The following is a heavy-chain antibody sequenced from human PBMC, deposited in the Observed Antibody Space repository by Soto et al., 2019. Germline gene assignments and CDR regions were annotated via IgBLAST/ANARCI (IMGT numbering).Heavy chain of an antibody. D-gene: IGHD1-26*01. V-gene: IGHV1-58*01. CDR1: GFTFTSSA. CDR3: AAGIVGAIGPNYYYYYGMDV. Sequence: ASVKVSCKASGFTFTSSAVQWVRQARGQRLEWIGWIVVGSGNTNYAQKFQERVTITRDMSTSTAYMELSSLRSEDTAVYYCAAGIVGAIGPNYYYYYGMDVWGQGTTVTVSS. CDR2: IVVGSGNT. J-gene: IGHJ6*02.